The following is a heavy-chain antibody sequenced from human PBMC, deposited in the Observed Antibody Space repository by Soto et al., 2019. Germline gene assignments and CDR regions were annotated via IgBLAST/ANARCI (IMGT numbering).Heavy chain of an antibody. V-gene: IGHV1-69*13. J-gene: IGHJ4*02. CDR3: VRDSGAKLSSS. CDR2: IVHIYRTA. Sequence: SVKMCCRASGGTFSSYRINWVRQAPGQGLEWVGGIVHIYRTADYAQKFQGRVTITADESARTSYMELRSLKSQDTAVYYCVRDSGAKLSSSWGKGTLVSVSS. D-gene: IGHD6-13*01. CDR1: GGTFSSYR.